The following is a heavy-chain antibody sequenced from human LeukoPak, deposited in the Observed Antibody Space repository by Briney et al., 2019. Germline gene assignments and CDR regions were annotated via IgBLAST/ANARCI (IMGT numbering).Heavy chain of an antibody. CDR2: ITHTGTT. CDR3: ARTPSATNWFDA. D-gene: IGHD6-25*01. J-gene: IGHJ5*02. CDR1: GGSFSGYY. Sequence: SETLSLTCGVYGGSFSGYYWSWVRQSPGKGLEWIGEITHTGTTNYSPSLKNRVTISGDTSQNHFSLTLRSVTAADTGVYFCARTPSATNWFDAWGQGTLVTVSS. V-gene: IGHV4-34*01.